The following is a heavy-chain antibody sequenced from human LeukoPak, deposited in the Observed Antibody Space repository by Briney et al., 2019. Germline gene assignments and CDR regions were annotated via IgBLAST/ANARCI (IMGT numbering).Heavy chain of an antibody. CDR3: ARLGYCSGGSCAYYYYGMDV. V-gene: IGHV1-18*01. D-gene: IGHD2-15*01. Sequence: ASVTVSFKASVYTFTSYGISWVRQAPGQGLEWVGWISAYNGNTNYAQKLQGRVIMTTDTSTSTAYMELRSLRSDDTAVYYCARLGYCSGGSCAYYYYGMDVCGQGTTVTVSS. CDR2: ISAYNGNT. J-gene: IGHJ6*02. CDR1: VYTFTSYG.